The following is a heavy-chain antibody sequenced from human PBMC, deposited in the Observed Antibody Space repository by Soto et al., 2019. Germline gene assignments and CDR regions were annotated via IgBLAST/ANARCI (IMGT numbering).Heavy chain of an antibody. CDR2: IIPIFGTA. V-gene: IGHV1-69*13. CDR1: GGTFSSYA. Sequence: SVKVSCKASGGTFSSYAISWVRQAPGQGLEWMGGIIPIFGTANYAQKFQGRVTITADESTSTAYMELSSLRSEDTAVYYCARMGYSSSWYTRVYYYGMDVWGQGTTVTVSS. J-gene: IGHJ6*02. CDR3: ARMGYSSSWYTRVYYYGMDV. D-gene: IGHD6-13*01.